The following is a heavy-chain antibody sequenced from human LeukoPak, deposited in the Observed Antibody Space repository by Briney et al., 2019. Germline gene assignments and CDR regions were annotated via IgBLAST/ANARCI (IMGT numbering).Heavy chain of an antibody. CDR3: ASHTGIAAAGRWFDP. J-gene: IGHJ5*02. Sequence: VASVKVSCKASGGTFSSYAISWVRQAPGQGLEWMGRIIPIFGTANYAQKFQGRVTITTDESTSTAYTELSSLRSEDTAVYYCASHTGIAAAGRWFDPWGQGTLVTVSS. D-gene: IGHD6-13*01. CDR1: GGTFSSYA. CDR2: IIPIFGTA. V-gene: IGHV1-69*05.